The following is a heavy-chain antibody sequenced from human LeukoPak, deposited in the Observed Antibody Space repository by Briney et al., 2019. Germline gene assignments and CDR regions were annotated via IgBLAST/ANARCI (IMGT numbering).Heavy chain of an antibody. V-gene: IGHV3-21*01. D-gene: IGHD3-10*01. J-gene: IGHJ4*02. CDR2: ISGDGKGR. Sequence: PGGSLRLSCAASGFTFSSYGMSWVRQAPGKGLQWVSAISGDGKGRDYPDSVKGRFTISRDNAKNSLYLQMDSLRAEDTAVYYCAREENGPGTFSIFDYWGQGTLVTVSS. CDR3: AREENGPGTFSIFDY. CDR1: GFTFSSYG.